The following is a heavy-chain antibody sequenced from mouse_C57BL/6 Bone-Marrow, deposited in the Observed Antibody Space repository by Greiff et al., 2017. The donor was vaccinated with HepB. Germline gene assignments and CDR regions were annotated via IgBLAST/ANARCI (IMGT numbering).Heavy chain of an antibody. D-gene: IGHD2-3*01. Sequence: QVQLQQPGAELVKPGASVKLSCKASGYTFTSYWMHWVKQRPGQGLEWIGMIHPNSGSTNYNEKFKSTATLTVDKSSSTAYMQLSSLTSEDSAVYYCARSLPCYYLYYYAMYYWGQGPSVTVSS. CDR1: GYTFTSYW. J-gene: IGHJ4*01. CDR2: IHPNSGST. V-gene: IGHV1-64*01. CDR3: ARSLPCYYLYYYAMYY.